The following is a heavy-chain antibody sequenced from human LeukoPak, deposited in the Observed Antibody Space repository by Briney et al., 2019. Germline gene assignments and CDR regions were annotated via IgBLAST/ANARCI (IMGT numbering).Heavy chain of an antibody. D-gene: IGHD1-26*01. CDR1: GGSFSGYY. J-gene: IGHJ5*02. CDR2: IYSGGST. Sequence: ETLSLTCAVYGGSFSGYYWSWVRQAPGKGLEWVSVIYSGGSTYYADSVKGRFTISRDNSKNTLYLQMNSLRAEDTAVYYCARRIVGATNWFDPWGQGTLVTVSS. V-gene: IGHV3-66*04. CDR3: ARRIVGATNWFDP.